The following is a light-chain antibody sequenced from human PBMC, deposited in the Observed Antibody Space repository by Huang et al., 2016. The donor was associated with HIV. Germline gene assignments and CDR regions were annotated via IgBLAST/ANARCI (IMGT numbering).Light chain of an antibody. J-gene: IGKJ2*01. Sequence: DIQVTQSPSSLSASVGDRVTVTCRTSRGIIDSLVLYQQKPGRAPTLLVYAASRLESGVPTRVSGSGAGADFTLTINNLQPEDFATYYCQQYYGTPYTFGQGTKVEIK. CDR2: AAS. CDR1: RGIIDS. CDR3: QQYYGTPYT. V-gene: IGKV1-NL1*01.